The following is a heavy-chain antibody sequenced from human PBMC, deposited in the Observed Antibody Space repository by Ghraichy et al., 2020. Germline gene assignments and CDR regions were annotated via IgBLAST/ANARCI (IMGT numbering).Heavy chain of an antibody. CDR1: GFIFNRYS. V-gene: IGHV3-21*06. D-gene: IGHD3-16*01. CDR2: ISKNSDYI. CDR3: ARDLSYGAPGGFDV. Sequence: GESLNISCEASGFIFNRYSFNWVRQAPGKGLEWISTISKNSDYIYYAESVEGRFTISRDNAKNALYLQLSSLRGDDTAIYYCARDLSYGAPGGFDVWGQGTMVTVS. J-gene: IGHJ3*01.